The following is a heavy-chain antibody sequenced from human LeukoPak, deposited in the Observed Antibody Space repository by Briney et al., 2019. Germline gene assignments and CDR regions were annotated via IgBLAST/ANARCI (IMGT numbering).Heavy chain of an antibody. CDR2: INHSGST. Sequence: AESLSLTCAAYGVTFSGYYLSWIRQPPGKGLEWIGEINHSGSTNYHPSLKSRVTISADTSKNQFSLKMSSVTAADTAVYYCAREQLWSHNWFDPWGQGTLVTVSS. V-gene: IGHV4-34*01. CDR3: AREQLWSHNWFDP. J-gene: IGHJ5*02. CDR1: GVTFSGYY. D-gene: IGHD5-18*01.